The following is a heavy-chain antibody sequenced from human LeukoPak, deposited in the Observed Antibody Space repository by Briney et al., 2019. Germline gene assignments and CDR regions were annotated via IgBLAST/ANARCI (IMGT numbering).Heavy chain of an antibody. D-gene: IGHD3-16*01. CDR1: GFTFSDCH. Sequence: GGSLRLSCAASGFTFSDCHMSWIRQAPGKGLEWISYITNRGNVIYYANSVRGRFTISRDNAKNSLYLQMSNLRAEDTAVYFCARGGGLDVWGQGATVTVSS. CDR3: ARGGGLDV. V-gene: IGHV3-11*01. CDR2: ITNRGNVI. J-gene: IGHJ6*02.